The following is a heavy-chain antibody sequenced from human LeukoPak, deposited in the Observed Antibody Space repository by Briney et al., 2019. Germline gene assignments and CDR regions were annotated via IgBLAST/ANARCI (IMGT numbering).Heavy chain of an antibody. CDR2: IKQDGSEK. CDR1: GFTFSSYW. Sequence: GGSLRLSCAASGFTFSSYWMSWVRQAPGKGLEWVANIKQDGSEKYYVDSVKGRFTISRDNAKNSLYLQMNSLRAEDTAVYYCARDTWDFWELLVTDGFDIWGQGTMVTVSS. CDR3: ARDTWDFWELLVTDGFDI. J-gene: IGHJ3*02. V-gene: IGHV3-7*01. D-gene: IGHD1-26*01.